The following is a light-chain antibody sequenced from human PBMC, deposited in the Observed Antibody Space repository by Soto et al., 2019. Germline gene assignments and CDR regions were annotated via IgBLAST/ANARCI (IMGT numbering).Light chain of an antibody. CDR3: QKYSSVPV. J-gene: IGKJ3*01. V-gene: IGKV1-27*01. Sequence: DIPMTQSPPSLSASVGDRVTITCRASQGIRNFVAWYQQKPGKAPKLLIYAASTLQSGVPSRFSGSGSGTDFTITINSLQPEAVATYSCQKYSSVPVFGPGTKVEIK. CDR1: QGIRNF. CDR2: AAS.